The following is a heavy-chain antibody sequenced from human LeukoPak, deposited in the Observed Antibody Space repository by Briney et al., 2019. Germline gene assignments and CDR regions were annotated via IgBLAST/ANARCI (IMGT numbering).Heavy chain of an antibody. CDR1: GFTFSTYW. CDR2: IKQDGSDK. Sequence: PGGSLRLSCAASGFTFSTYWMTWVRQAPGKGLEWVANIKQDGSDKYYVDSVKGRFTISRDNAKNSLYLQMNSLRAEDTAVYYCASLYGVYYYDSNGYYPPPDYWGQGTLVTVSS. D-gene: IGHD3-22*01. CDR3: ASLYGVYYYDSNGYYPPPDY. J-gene: IGHJ4*02. V-gene: IGHV3-7*01.